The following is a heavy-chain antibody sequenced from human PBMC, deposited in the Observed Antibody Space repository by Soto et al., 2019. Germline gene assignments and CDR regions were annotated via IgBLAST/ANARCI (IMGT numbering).Heavy chain of an antibody. CDR2: ISSGGSSI. V-gene: IGHV3-21*01. CDR3: ASRPRDYSSTN. Sequence: ESGGGLVRPGGSLRLSCAASGFTFSSYSMNWVRQAPGKGLEWVSSISSGGSSIYYADSVKGRFTISRDNAKNSLYLQMNGLRAEDTAVYYCASRPRDYSSTNWGQGTLVTVSS. J-gene: IGHJ4*02. D-gene: IGHD6-13*01. CDR1: GFTFSSYS.